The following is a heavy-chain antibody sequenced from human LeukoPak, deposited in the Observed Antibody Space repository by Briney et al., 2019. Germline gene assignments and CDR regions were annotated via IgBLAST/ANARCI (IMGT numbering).Heavy chain of an antibody. D-gene: IGHD1-26*01. CDR2: TSAYNGNT. CDR3: ARVQVGATDY. CDR1: GYTFTRYG. Sequence: ASVKVSCKASGYTFTRYGISWVRQAPGQGLEWMGWTSAYNGNTNYAQKLQGRVTMNTDTSTSTAYMELRSLRSDDTAVYFCARVQVGATDYWGQGTLVTVSS. V-gene: IGHV1-18*01. J-gene: IGHJ4*02.